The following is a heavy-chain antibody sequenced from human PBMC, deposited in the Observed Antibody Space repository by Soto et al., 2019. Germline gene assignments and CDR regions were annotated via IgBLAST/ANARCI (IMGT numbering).Heavy chain of an antibody. Sequence: EVQLVESGGGLVQPGGSLRLTCVASGFPFSIYSMNWVRQSPGKGLEWSSYITSDTNTIKYADSVKGRFTISRDNAKNLVYLQMNSLRDEDTAVYFCAISGEGHFDYWGQGTVVTVSS. V-gene: IGHV3-48*02. CDR1: GFPFSIYS. CDR3: AISGEGHFDY. J-gene: IGHJ4*02. CDR2: ITSDTNTI. D-gene: IGHD3-10*01.